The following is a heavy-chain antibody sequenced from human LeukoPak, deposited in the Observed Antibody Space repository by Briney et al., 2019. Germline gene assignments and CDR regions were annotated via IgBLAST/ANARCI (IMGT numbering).Heavy chain of an antibody. Sequence: SETLSFTCTDSGASITPYYWSWIRQPAGKGLEWLGRTSTTVGTYYSPSLKSRVTMSIDTSKSQFSLRLTSVTAGDTAVYFCAGGYGSGTYSAWGQGTLVTVSS. J-gene: IGHJ5*02. CDR3: AGGYGSGTYSA. D-gene: IGHD3-10*01. CDR1: GASITPYY. CDR2: TSTTVGT. V-gene: IGHV4-4*07.